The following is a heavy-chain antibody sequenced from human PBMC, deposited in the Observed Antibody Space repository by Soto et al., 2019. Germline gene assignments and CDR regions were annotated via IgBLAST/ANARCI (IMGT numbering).Heavy chain of an antibody. V-gene: IGHV3-11*01. Sequence: QVQLVESGGGLVKPGGSLRLSCAASGFTFSDYYMSWIRQAPGKGLEWVSYISSSGSTIYYADSVKGRFTISRDNAKNSLYLQMNSLRAEDTAVYYCAKDLARDIVVVVAATGDAFDIWGQGTMVTVSS. CDR3: AKDLARDIVVVVAATGDAFDI. J-gene: IGHJ3*02. CDR2: ISSSGSTI. D-gene: IGHD2-15*01. CDR1: GFTFSDYY.